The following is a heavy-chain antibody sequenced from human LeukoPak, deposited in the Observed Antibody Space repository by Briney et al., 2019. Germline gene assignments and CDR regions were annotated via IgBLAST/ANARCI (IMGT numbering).Heavy chain of an antibody. CDR2: ISWNSGSI. CDR3: AKDNRRHYTSGPNPDSLH. J-gene: IGHJ4*02. Sequence: GGSLSLSCAGSGFIFNNYAMHWVRQPPGKGLEWVSGISWNSGSIDYADSVKGRFTISRDNAKNSLYLQMNSLRVEDTAFYYCAKDNRRHYTSGPNPDSLHWGQGALVTVSS. V-gene: IGHV3-9*01. CDR1: GFIFNNYA. D-gene: IGHD6-25*01.